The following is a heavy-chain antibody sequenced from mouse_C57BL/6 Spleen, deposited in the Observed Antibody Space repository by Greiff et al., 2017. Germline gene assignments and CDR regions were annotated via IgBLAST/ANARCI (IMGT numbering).Heavy chain of an antibody. CDR2: IDPETGGT. CDR3: TKSYYGSTLDY. V-gene: IGHV1-15*01. J-gene: IGHJ2*01. D-gene: IGHD1-1*01. CDR1: GYTFTDYE. Sequence: VQLQQSGAELVRPGASVTLSCKASGYTFTDYEMHWVKQTPVHGLEWIGAIDPETGGTAYNQKFKGKAILTADKSSSTAYMELRSLTSADSAVYYCTKSYYGSTLDYWGQGTTLTVSS.